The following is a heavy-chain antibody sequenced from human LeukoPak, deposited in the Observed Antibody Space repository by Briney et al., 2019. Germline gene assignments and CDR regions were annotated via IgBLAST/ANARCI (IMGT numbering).Heavy chain of an antibody. CDR3: AREYRGSSWLSYYMDV. V-gene: IGHV4-59*01. J-gene: IGHJ6*03. D-gene: IGHD6-13*01. CDR2: IYYSGST. CDR1: GGSISSYY. Sequence: PSQTLPLTCTVSGGSISSYYWSWIRQPPGKGLEWIGYIYYSGSTNYNPSLKSRVTISVDTSKNQFSLKLSSVTAADTAVYYCAREYRGSSWLSYYMDVWGKGTTVTVSS.